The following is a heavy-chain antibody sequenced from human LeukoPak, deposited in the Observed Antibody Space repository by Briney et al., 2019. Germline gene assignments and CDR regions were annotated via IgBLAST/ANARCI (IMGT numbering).Heavy chain of an antibody. CDR3: ARAKVSDY. J-gene: IGHJ4*02. CDR1: GFTFSSYI. V-gene: IGHV3-7*01. D-gene: IGHD1-14*01. Sequence: GGSLRLSCEASGFTFSSYIMTWVRQAPGKGLEWVANIKQDGSEKFYVDSVKGRFTISRGNAKNSLYLQMNSLRAEDTAVYYCARAKVSDYWGQGTLVTVSP. CDR2: IKQDGSEK.